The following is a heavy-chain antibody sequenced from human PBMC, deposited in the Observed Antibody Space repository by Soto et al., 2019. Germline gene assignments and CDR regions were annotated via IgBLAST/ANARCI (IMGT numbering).Heavy chain of an antibody. V-gene: IGHV4-34*01. CDR3: ARLFIIASTGTFGLFDI. CDR2: INHSGSN. D-gene: IGHD6-13*01. CDR1: GGSFSGYY. Sequence: SETLSLTCAVYGGSFSGYYWSWIRQPPGKGLEWIGEINHSGSNTYNPSLMSRVTISVDTSKNQFSLRLTSVTAADTAVYYCARLFIIASTGTFGLFDIWGQGTMVIVSS. J-gene: IGHJ3*02.